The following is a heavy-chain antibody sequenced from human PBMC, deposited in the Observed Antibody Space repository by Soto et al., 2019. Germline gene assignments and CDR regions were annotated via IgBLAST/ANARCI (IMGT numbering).Heavy chain of an antibody. V-gene: IGHV3-23*01. Sequence: GGSLRLSCAASGFTFSSYAMSWVRQAPGKGLEWVSAISGSGGSTYYADSVKGRFTISRDNSKNTLYLQMNSLRAEDTAVYYCAKGMGYDFWSGYRTFDYWGQGTLVTVSS. CDR2: ISGSGGST. CDR3: AKGMGYDFWSGYRTFDY. CDR1: GFTFSSYA. J-gene: IGHJ4*02. D-gene: IGHD3-3*01.